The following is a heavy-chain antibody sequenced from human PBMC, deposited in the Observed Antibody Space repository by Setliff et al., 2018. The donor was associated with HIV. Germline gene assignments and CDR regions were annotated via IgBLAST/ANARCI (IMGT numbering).Heavy chain of an antibody. V-gene: IGHV4-39*01. Sequence: PSETLSLTCTVSGVSFSSSGYYRGWIRQPPGKGLEWIGSFYYSGSTYYNPSLKSRVTISVDTSKNQFSLRLTSVTAADTAVYYCARHLRAGDIDYWGRGTLVTVSS. D-gene: IGHD3-16*01. J-gene: IGHJ4*02. CDR1: GVSFSSSGYY. CDR2: FYYSGST. CDR3: ARHLRAGDIDY.